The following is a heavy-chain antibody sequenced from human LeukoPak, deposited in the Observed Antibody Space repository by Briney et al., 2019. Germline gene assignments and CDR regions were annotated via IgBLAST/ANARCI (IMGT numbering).Heavy chain of an antibody. CDR1: CFSISSDNY. D-gene: IGHD3-22*01. J-gene: IGHJ4*02. CDR2: IYHSGST. V-gene: IGHV4-38-2*01. Sequence: SETLSLPCAVSCFSISSDNYWVLVRQPPGPGLGWTGGIYHSGSTYYNPSLKSRVTMSVDTSKNQFSLKLSSVTAADTAVYYCARAPRNSSSSNYMRRFDYWGQGTLVTVSS. CDR3: ARAPRNSSSSNYMRRFDY.